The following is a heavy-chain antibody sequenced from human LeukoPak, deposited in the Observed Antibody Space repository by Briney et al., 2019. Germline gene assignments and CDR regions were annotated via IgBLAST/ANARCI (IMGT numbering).Heavy chain of an antibody. CDR2: IWYDGSNK. Sequence: GGSLRLSCAASGFTFSSYGMHWVRQAPGKGLEWVAVIWYDGSNKYYEDSVKGRFTISRDNSKNTLYLQMKSLRAEDTAVDYCARPDSGGWLTGYYGMDVWGQGTTVTVSS. CDR1: GFTFSSYG. V-gene: IGHV3-33*01. D-gene: IGHD6-19*01. CDR3: ARPDSGGWLTGYYGMDV. J-gene: IGHJ6*02.